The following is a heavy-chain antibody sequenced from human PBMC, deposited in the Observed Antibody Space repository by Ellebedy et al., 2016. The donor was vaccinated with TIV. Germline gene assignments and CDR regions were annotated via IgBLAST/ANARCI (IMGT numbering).Heavy chain of an antibody. V-gene: IGHV3-30-3*01. J-gene: IGHJ4*02. Sequence: GESLKISCAASGFTFSSYAMHWVRQAPGKGLEWVAVISYDGSNKYYADSVKGRFTISRDNSKNTLYLQMNSLRAEDTAVYYCAKASYCSSTSCLLSFDYWGQGTLVTVSS. CDR3: AKASYCSSTSCLLSFDY. D-gene: IGHD2-2*01. CDR2: ISYDGSNK. CDR1: GFTFSSYA.